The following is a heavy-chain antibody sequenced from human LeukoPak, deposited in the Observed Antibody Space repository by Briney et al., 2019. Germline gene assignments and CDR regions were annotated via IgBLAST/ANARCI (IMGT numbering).Heavy chain of an antibody. Sequence: GGSLRLSCVASGFTFSSYAMSWVRQAPGKGLEWVSAISGSGSNSYYADSVKGRFTLSRDNAKKSLYLQMNSLRAEDTAVYYCARGVSIGIWSDMDVWGKGTTVTVSS. D-gene: IGHD3-3*01. CDR1: GFTFSSYA. CDR3: ARGVSIGIWSDMDV. CDR2: ISGSGSNS. J-gene: IGHJ6*03. V-gene: IGHV3-23*01.